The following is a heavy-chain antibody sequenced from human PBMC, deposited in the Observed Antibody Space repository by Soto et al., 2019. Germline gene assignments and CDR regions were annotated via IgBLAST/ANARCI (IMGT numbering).Heavy chain of an antibody. Sequence: TLSLTCAISGDSVSSNSAAWNWIRQSPSRGLEWLGRTYYRSKWYNDYAVSVKSRITINPDTSKNQFSLQLNSVTPEDTAVYYCARDANIAVAGTWVRWFDPWGQGTLVTVSS. D-gene: IGHD6-19*01. CDR2: TYYRSKWYN. V-gene: IGHV6-1*01. CDR1: GDSVSSNSAA. CDR3: ARDANIAVAGTWVRWFDP. J-gene: IGHJ5*02.